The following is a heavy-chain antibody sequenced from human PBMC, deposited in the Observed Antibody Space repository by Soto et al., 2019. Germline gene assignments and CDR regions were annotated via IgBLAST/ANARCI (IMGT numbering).Heavy chain of an antibody. J-gene: IGHJ6*02. CDR2: INAGNGNT. D-gene: IGHD4-4*01. CDR3: ASSYSNYALIDYYYYGMDV. CDR1: GYTFTSYA. Sequence: ASVKVSCKASGYTFTSYAMHWVRQAPGQRLEWMGWINAGNGNTKYSQKFQGRVTITRDTSASTAYMELSILRSEDTAVYYCASSYSNYALIDYYYYGMDVWGQGTTVTVSS. V-gene: IGHV1-3*01.